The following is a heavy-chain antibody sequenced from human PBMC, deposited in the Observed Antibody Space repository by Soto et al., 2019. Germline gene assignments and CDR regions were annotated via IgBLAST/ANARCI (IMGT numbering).Heavy chain of an antibody. Sequence: EVQLLESGGGLVQPGGSLRLSCAASGFTFSSYAMSWVRQAPGKGLEWVSAISGSGGSTYYTDSVKGRFTISRDNSKNTLYLQMNSLRAEDTAVYYCAKYFIGFWSGLDYWGQGTLVTVSS. CDR3: AKYFIGFWSGLDY. CDR1: GFTFSSYA. D-gene: IGHD3-3*01. J-gene: IGHJ4*02. CDR2: ISGSGGST. V-gene: IGHV3-23*01.